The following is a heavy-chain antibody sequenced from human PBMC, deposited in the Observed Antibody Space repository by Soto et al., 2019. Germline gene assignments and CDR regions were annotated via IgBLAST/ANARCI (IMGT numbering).Heavy chain of an antibody. CDR1: GFTFSGYY. CDR3: VRETAYYFDY. D-gene: IGHD1-1*01. J-gene: IGHJ4*02. Sequence: QVQLVESGGGLVKPGGSLRLSCAASGFTFSGYYMSWIRQAPGKGLECISYISSSGDRTKYADSVKGRFTISRDNAKKSLYLQMNRLSAEDTAVYYCVRETAYYFDYWGQGTLVTVSS. CDR2: ISSSGDRT. V-gene: IGHV3-11*05.